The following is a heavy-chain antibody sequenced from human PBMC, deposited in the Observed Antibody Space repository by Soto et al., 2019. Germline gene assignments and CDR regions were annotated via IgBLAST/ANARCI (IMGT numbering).Heavy chain of an antibody. J-gene: IGHJ4*02. CDR1: GFTFSSYA. V-gene: IGHV3-23*01. D-gene: IGHD2-21*01. Sequence: PGGSLRLSCAASGFTFSSYAMSWVRQAPGKGLEWVSAISGSGGSTYYADSVKGRFTISRDNSKNTLYLQMNSLRVEDTAIYYCARTNTPGDYNHYFQSWGQGALVTVSS. CDR2: ISGSGGST. CDR3: ARTNTPGDYNHYFQS.